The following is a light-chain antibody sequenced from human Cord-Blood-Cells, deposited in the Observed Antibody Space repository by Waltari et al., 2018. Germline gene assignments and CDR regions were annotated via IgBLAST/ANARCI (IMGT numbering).Light chain of an antibody. CDR3: SSYTSSSTYV. J-gene: IGLJ1*01. V-gene: IGLV2-14*01. CDR1: SSDAGAYNY. Sequence: QSALTQPASVSGSPGQSITISCPGTSSDAGAYNYVSWYQQHPGKAPKLIIYDVSNRLSGVSNRFSGSKSGNTASLTISGLQAEDEADYYCSSYTSSSTYVFGTGTKVTVL. CDR2: DVS.